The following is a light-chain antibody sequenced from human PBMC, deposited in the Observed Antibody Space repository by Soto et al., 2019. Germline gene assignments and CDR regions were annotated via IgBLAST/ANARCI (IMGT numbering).Light chain of an antibody. J-gene: IGKJ3*01. CDR2: GAS. CDR1: QSVSDN. Sequence: EIVMTQSPATLSVSPGERVTLSCRASQSVSDNLAWYQQKPGQAPRLLIYGASTRVTGIPARFSGSGSGTEFTRTISSLQSEDFAVYYCQQYNNWPLTFGPGTKVDIK. CDR3: QQYNNWPLT. V-gene: IGKV3-15*01.